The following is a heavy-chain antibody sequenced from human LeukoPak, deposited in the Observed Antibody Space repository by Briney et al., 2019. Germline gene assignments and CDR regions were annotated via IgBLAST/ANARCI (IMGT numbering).Heavy chain of an antibody. Sequence: ASVKVSCKASGYTFTSYDINWVRQATGQGLEWMGWMNPNSGNTGYAQKFQGRGTMTRNTSISTAYMELSSLRSEDTAVYYRARAGQQLAANDYYYYYYMDVWGKGTTVTISS. V-gene: IGHV1-8*01. D-gene: IGHD6-13*01. CDR2: MNPNSGNT. CDR1: GYTFTSYD. J-gene: IGHJ6*03. CDR3: ARAGQQLAANDYYYYYYMDV.